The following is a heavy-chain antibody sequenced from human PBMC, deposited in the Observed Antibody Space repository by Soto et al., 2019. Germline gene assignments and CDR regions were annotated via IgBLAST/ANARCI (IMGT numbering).Heavy chain of an antibody. V-gene: IGHV4-31*03. D-gene: IGHD3-10*01. CDR3: ARGITMVRGVIHTPYFDY. CDR2: IYNSGST. J-gene: IGHJ4*02. CDR1: GGSINSGGYY. Sequence: SETLSLTCTVSGGSINSGGYYWSWIRQHPGKGLEWIGYIYNSGSTYYNPSLKSRVTISVDTSRNQFSLKLSSVTAADTAVCCCARGITMVRGVIHTPYFDYWGQGTLVTVS.